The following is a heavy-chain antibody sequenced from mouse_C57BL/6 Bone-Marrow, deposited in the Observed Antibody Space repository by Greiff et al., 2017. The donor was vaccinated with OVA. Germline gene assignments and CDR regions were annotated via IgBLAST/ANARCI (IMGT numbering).Heavy chain of an antibody. Sequence: VQLKESGGDLVKPGGSLKLSCAASGFTFSSYGMSWVRQTPDKRLEWVATISSGGSYTYYPDSVKGRFTISRDNAKNTLYLQMSSMKSEDTAMYYCARPGFFAYWGQGTLVTVSA. J-gene: IGHJ3*01. D-gene: IGHD3-1*01. V-gene: IGHV5-6*01. CDR3: ARPGFFAY. CDR1: GFTFSSYG. CDR2: ISSGGSYT.